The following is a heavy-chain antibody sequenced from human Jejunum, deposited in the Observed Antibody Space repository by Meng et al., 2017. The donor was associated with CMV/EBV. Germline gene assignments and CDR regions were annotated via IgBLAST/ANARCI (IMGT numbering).Heavy chain of an antibody. CDR2: INQHGSEE. D-gene: IGHD3-16*01. CDR1: GFAVGPYW. V-gene: IGHV3-7*01. CDR3: ARGGGNTRFGY. Sequence: APGFAVGPYWMRWDRRTPRKGLGWVANINQHGSEESYVGSVKGRFTISRDNAKKSLCMQMNSLRAEGTAVYYCARGGGNTRFGYWGQGTLVTVSS. J-gene: IGHJ4*02.